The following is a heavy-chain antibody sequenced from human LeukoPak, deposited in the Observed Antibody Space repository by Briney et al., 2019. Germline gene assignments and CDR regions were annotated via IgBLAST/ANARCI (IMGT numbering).Heavy chain of an antibody. CDR3: ARGSRTDYYYYMDV. Sequence: PSATLSLTCTVSGGSISSHYWSWIRQPPGKGLEWIGYIYYSGSTNYNPSLKSRVTISVDTSKNQFSLKLSSVTAADTAVYYCARGSRTDYYYYMDVWGKGTTVTVSS. J-gene: IGHJ6*03. D-gene: IGHD1-26*01. CDR2: IYYSGST. V-gene: IGHV4-59*11. CDR1: GGSISSHY.